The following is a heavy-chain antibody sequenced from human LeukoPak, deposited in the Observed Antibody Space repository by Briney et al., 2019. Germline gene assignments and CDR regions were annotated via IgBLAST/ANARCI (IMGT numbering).Heavy chain of an antibody. V-gene: IGHV3-11*04. CDR2: ISTSGSTI. Sequence: GGSLRLSCAASEFTFSDYYMSWIRQAPGKGLEWVAYISTSGSTIYYADSVKGRFTISRDNAKNSLYLQMNSLRAEDTAIYYCARGNRWPSTFNIWGQGTMVTVSS. D-gene: IGHD4-23*01. CDR3: ARGNRWPSTFNI. CDR1: EFTFSDYY. J-gene: IGHJ3*02.